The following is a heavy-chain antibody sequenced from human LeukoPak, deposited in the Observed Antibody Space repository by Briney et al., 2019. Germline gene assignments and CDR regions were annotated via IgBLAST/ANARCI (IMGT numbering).Heavy chain of an antibody. Sequence: GESLKISCKGSGYSFTSYWIGWVRQMPGKGLEWMGIIYPGDSDTRYSPSFQGQVTISADKSISTAYLQWSSLKASDTAMYYCASTTVTTEPYAFDIWAKGQWSPSLQ. D-gene: IGHD4-17*01. V-gene: IGHV5-51*01. CDR1: GYSFTSYW. CDR2: IYPGDSDT. J-gene: IGHJ3*02. CDR3: ASTTVTTEPYAFDI.